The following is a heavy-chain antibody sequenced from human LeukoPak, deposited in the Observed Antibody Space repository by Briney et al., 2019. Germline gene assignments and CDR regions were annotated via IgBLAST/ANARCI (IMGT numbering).Heavy chain of an antibody. J-gene: IGHJ6*02. V-gene: IGHV3-15*01. D-gene: IGHD3-16*01. Sequence: GGSLRLSCAGSGFTFSNAWMNWVRQAPGKGLEWVGRIKSKAVSGTIEYAAAVKDRFTISRDDSQNTLFLQMNSLKTEDTAVYYCTTVRGLDGMEVWGQGTTVSVS. CDR2: IKSKAVSGTI. CDR1: GFTFSNAW. CDR3: TTVRGLDGMEV.